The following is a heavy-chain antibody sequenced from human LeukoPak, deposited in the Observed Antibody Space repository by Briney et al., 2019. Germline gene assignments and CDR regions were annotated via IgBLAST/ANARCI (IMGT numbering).Heavy chain of an antibody. CDR2: ISAYNGNT. CDR1: GYTFTSYG. CDR3: ARVVVVVPAAMTQAYYYYYYMDV. V-gene: IGHV1-18*01. J-gene: IGHJ6*03. Sequence: ASVKVSCKASGYTFTSYGISWVRQAPGQGLEWMGWISAYNGNTNYAQKLQGRVTMTTDTSTSTAYMELRSLRSDDTAVYYCARVVVVVPAAMTQAYYYYYYMDVWGKGTTVTVSS. D-gene: IGHD2-2*01.